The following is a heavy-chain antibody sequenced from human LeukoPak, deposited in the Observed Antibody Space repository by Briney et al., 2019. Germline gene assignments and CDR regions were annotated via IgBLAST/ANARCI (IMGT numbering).Heavy chain of an antibody. V-gene: IGHV3-23*01. Sequence: PGGSLRLSCAASGFTFSSYAMSWVRQAPGKGLEWVSAISGSGGSTYYADSVKGRFTISRDNSKNTLYLQMNSLRAEDTAVYYCAALLLWFGEFPTPFDYWGQGTLVTVSS. CDR1: GFTFSSYA. CDR2: ISGSGGST. CDR3: AALLLWFGEFPTPFDY. J-gene: IGHJ4*02. D-gene: IGHD3-10*01.